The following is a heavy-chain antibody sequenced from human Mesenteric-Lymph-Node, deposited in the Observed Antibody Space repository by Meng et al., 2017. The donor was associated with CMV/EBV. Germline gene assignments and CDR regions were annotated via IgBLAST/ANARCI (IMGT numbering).Heavy chain of an antibody. CDR1: GDSVSSNSAA. D-gene: IGHD3-10*01. Sequence: ISGDSVSSNSAAWNWRRPSPSRGLEWLGRTYYRSKWYNDYAVSVKSRITINPDTSKNQFSLQLNSVTPEDTAVYYCARAVRGVFDPWGQGTLVTVSS. J-gene: IGHJ5*02. CDR2: TYYRSKWYN. V-gene: IGHV6-1*01. CDR3: ARAVRGVFDP.